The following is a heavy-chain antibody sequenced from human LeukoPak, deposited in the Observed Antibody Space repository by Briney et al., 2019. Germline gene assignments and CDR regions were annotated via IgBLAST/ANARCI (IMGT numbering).Heavy chain of an antibody. D-gene: IGHD1-14*01. CDR1: GGSFSGYY. J-gene: IGHJ6*01. CDR3: ERPGGVSGMDV. V-gene: IGHV4-34*01. Sequence: SETLSLTCAVYGGSFSGYYWSWIRQPPGKGLEWIGEINHSGSTNYNPSLKSRVTISVDTSKNQSSLKLSSVTAADTAVYYCERPGGVSGMDVGGKGSTVTVSS. CDR2: INHSGST.